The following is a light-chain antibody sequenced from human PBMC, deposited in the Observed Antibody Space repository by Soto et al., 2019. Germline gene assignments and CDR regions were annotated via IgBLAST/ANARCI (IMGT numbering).Light chain of an antibody. CDR2: DAS. J-gene: IGKJ1*01. V-gene: IGKV1-39*01. CDR3: QQSYITPRT. Sequence: DIQVTQSPSSLSASVGDRVTITCRASQSIGNFLNWYQHRLGKAPKLLIYDASNLQSGVPSRFSGSGSGTDXXLTISXLQPEDFATYYCQQSYITPRTFGQGTKVDI. CDR1: QSIGNF.